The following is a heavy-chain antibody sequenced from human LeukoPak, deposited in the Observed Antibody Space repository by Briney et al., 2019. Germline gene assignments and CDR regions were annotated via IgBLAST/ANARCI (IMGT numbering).Heavy chain of an antibody. CDR3: ARRHHNWDY. D-gene: IGHD5-24*01. CDR2: INHSGST. Sequence: SETLSLTCAVYGGSFSGYYWSWIRQPPGKGLEWIGEINHSGSTNYNPSLKSRVTISVDTSKNQFSLKLSSVTAADTAVYYCARRHHNWDYWGQGTLVTVSS. V-gene: IGHV4-34*01. J-gene: IGHJ4*02. CDR1: GGSFSGYY.